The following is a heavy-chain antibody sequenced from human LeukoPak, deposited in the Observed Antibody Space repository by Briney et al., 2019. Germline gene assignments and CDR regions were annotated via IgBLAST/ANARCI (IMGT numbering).Heavy chain of an antibody. CDR2: IYCSGST. V-gene: IGHV4-59*01. Sequence: SETLSLTCTVSGGSISSYYWSWIRQPPGKGLEWIGYIYCSGSTNYNPPLKSRVTISVDTSKNQFSLKLSSVTAADTAVNYCARGPYSSSWSVLYYYYMDVWGKGTTVTVSS. CDR1: GGSISSYY. J-gene: IGHJ6*03. D-gene: IGHD6-13*01. CDR3: ARGPYSSSWSVLYYYYMDV.